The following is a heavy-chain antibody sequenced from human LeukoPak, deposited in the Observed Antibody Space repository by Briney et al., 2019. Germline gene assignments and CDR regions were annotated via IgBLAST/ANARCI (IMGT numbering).Heavy chain of an antibody. CDR2: ISSSSSYI. D-gene: IGHD6-13*01. CDR3: ARGIAAAGHGMDV. Sequence: KPGGSLRLSCAASGFTFSSYSMNWVRQAPGKGLEWVSSISSSSSYIYYADSVKGRFTISRDNAKNSLYLQMNSLRAEDTAVYSCARGIAAAGHGMDVWGQGTTVTVSS. J-gene: IGHJ6*02. V-gene: IGHV3-21*01. CDR1: GFTFSSYS.